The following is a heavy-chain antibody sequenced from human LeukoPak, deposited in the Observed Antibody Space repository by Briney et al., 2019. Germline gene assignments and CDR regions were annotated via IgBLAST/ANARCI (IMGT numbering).Heavy chain of an antibody. CDR3: ARHDYGATRDY. CDR1: GASITSYY. V-gene: IGHV4-59*08. J-gene: IGHJ4*02. Sequence: SETLSLTCIVSGASITSYYWSWLRQPPGKGLEWIGYVHYSGSINYNPSLKSRVTISVDTSKTQFSLKLSSVTAADTAVYYCARHDYGATRDYWGQGTLVTVSS. D-gene: IGHD4-17*01. CDR2: VHYSGSI.